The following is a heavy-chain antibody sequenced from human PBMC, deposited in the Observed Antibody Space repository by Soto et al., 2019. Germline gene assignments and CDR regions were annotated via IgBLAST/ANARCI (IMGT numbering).Heavy chain of an antibody. CDR1: GFIFSEYS. Sequence: GGSLRLSCKASGFIFSEYSMSWVRQAPGKGLEWVSSISGGSSHMYYADSLKGRFTISRDNAKNSLYLQMSGLRAEDAAVYFCAKYTHYSDRSAYHPPYYYDFWGQGILVTVSS. V-gene: IGHV3-21*01. J-gene: IGHJ4*02. D-gene: IGHD3-22*01. CDR2: ISGGSSHM. CDR3: AKYTHYSDRSAYHPPYYYDF.